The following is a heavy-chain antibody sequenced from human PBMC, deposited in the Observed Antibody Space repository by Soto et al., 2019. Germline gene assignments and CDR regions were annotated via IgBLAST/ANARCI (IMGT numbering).Heavy chain of an antibody. J-gene: IGHJ4*02. CDR1: GGSISSGDYY. V-gene: IGHV4-30-4*01. Sequence: SETLSLTCTVSGGSISSGDYYWSWIRQPPGKGLEWIGYIYYSGSTYYNPSLKSRVTISVDTSKNQFSLKLSSVTAADTAVYYCARGGYDSSGYYFDYWGQGTLVTVSS. CDR3: ARGGYDSSGYYFDY. D-gene: IGHD3-22*01. CDR2: IYYSGST.